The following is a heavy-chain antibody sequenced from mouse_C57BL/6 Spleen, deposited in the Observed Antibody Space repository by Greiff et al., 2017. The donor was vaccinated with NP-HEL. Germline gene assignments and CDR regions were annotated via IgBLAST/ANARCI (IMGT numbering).Heavy chain of an antibody. V-gene: IGHV5-9-1*02. CDR3: TRVYYDYRDFEV. J-gene: IGHJ1*03. CDR2: ISSGGDYI. Sequence: EVMLVESGEGLVKPGGSLKLSCAASGFTFSSYAMSWVRQTPEKRLEWVAYISSGGDYIYYADTVKGRFTISRDNARNTLYLQMSSLKSEDTAMYYCTRVYYDYRDFEVWGTGTTGTVSS. D-gene: IGHD2-4*01. CDR1: GFTFSSYA.